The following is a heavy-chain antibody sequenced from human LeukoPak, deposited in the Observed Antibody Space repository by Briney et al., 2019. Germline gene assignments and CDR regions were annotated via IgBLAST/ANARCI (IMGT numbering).Heavy chain of an antibody. V-gene: IGHV3-7*03. CDR2: IKQDGSEK. CDR1: GFTFSSYW. Sequence: PGGSLRLSCAASGFTFSSYWMNWVRQAPGKGLEWVANIKQDGSEKYYVDSVKGRFTISRDNAKNSLYLQMNSLRAEDTAVYYCAKDISSYYYDRSGPDAFDVWGQGTMVTVSS. J-gene: IGHJ3*01. CDR3: AKDISSYYYDRSGPDAFDV. D-gene: IGHD3-22*01.